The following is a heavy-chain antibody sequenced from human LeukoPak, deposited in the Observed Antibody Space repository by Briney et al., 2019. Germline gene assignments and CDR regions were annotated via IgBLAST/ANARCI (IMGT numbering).Heavy chain of an antibody. CDR2: IYYSGST. D-gene: IGHD3-22*01. CDR1: GGSISSYY. V-gene: IGHV4-59*12. Sequence: SETLSLTCTVSGGSISSYYWSWIRQPPGKGLEGIGYIYYSGSTKYNPSLKSRVTISVDTSKNQFSLKLSSVTAADTAVYFCARGPPTDYYDSSGFYYVFDYWGQGTLVTVSS. CDR3: ARGPPTDYYDSSGFYYVFDY. J-gene: IGHJ4*02.